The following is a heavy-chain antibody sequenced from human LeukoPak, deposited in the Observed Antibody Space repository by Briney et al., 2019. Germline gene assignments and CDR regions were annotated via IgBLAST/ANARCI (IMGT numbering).Heavy chain of an antibody. V-gene: IGHV4-34*01. D-gene: IGHD3-22*01. CDR1: GGSFSGYY. Sequence: SETLSLTCAAYGGSFSGYYWSWIRQPPGKGLDWIGEINHSGSTNYNPSLKSRVTISVDTSKNQFSLKLSSVTAADKAVDYCARGVVIQYYYYYYMDVWGKGTTVTVSS. CDR2: INHSGST. CDR3: ARGVVIQYYYYYYMDV. J-gene: IGHJ6*03.